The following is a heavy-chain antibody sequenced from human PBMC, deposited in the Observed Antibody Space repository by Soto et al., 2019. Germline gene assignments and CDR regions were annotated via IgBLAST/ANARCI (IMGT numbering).Heavy chain of an antibody. D-gene: IGHD7-27*01. V-gene: IGHV3-48*02. J-gene: IGHJ4*02. CDR3: ARDLNWGFDY. CDR1: GFTFSSYS. Sequence: GGSLRLSCAASGFTFSSYSINWVRQAPGKGLEWISYINSRSSVIRYADSVQGRFIISRDSAKNSLYLQMNSLKDEDSAVYYCARDLNWGFDYWGLGALVTVSS. CDR2: INSRSSVI.